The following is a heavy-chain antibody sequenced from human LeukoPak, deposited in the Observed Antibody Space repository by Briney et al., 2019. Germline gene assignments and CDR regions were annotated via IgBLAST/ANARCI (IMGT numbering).Heavy chain of an antibody. CDR2: IYHSGST. CDR1: GGSISSGGYS. CDR3: ARDRHNWNSDAFDI. V-gene: IGHV4-30-2*01. J-gene: IGHJ3*02. Sequence: SETLSLTCAVSGGSISSGGYSWSWIRQPPGKGLEWIGYIYHSGSTYYNPSLKSRVTISVDRSKNQFSLKLSSVTAADTAVYYCARDRHNWNSDAFDIWGQGTMVTVSS. D-gene: IGHD1-7*01.